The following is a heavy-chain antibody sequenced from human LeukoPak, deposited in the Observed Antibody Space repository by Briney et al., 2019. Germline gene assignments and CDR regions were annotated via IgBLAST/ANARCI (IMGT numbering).Heavy chain of an antibody. CDR1: GYSFTSYW. D-gene: IGHD6-6*01. Sequence: VESLKISCQGSGYSFTSYWIGWVRQMPGKGLEWMGIIYPGDSDTRYSPSFQGQVTISADKSISTAYLQWSSLKASDTAMYYCARSSSLLNYYYYYMDVWGKGTTVTVSS. J-gene: IGHJ6*03. V-gene: IGHV5-51*01. CDR3: ARSSSLLNYYYYYMDV. CDR2: IYPGDSDT.